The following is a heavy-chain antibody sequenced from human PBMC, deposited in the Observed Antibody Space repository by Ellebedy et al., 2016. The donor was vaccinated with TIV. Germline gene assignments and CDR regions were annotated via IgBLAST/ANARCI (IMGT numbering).Heavy chain of an antibody. V-gene: IGHV1-2*04. CDR2: INPNSGGT. Sequence: ASVKVSXXASGYTFTGYYMHWVRQAPGQGLEWMGWINPNSGGTNYAQKFQGWVTMTRDTSISTAYMELSRLRSDDTAVYYCARGGLGYSGYDGNFDYWGQGTLVTVSS. CDR1: GYTFTGYY. CDR3: ARGGLGYSGYDGNFDY. D-gene: IGHD5-12*01. J-gene: IGHJ4*02.